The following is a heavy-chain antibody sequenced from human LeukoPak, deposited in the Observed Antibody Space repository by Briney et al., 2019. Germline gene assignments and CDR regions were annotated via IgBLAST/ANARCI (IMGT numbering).Heavy chain of an antibody. CDR1: GYTFINYG. D-gene: IGHD2-2*01. J-gene: IGHJ5*02. CDR2: ISAYNGNT. Sequence: GASVKVSCKASGYTFINYGISWVRQAPGQGLEWMGWISAYNGNTNYAQKLQGRVTMTEDTSTDTAYMELSSLRSEDTAVYYCATTSLHQLLLYWFDPWGQGTLVTVSS. CDR3: ATTSLHQLLLYWFDP. V-gene: IGHV1-18*01.